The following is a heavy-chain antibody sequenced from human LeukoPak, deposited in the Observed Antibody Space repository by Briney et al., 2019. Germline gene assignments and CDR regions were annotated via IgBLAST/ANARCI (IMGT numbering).Heavy chain of an antibody. V-gene: IGHV1-69*13. Sequence: ASVKVSCKASGGTFGSYAISWVRQAPGQGLEWMGGIIPIFGTANYAQKFQGRVTITADESTSTAYMELSSLRSEDTAVYYCAREGIQLWYWFDPWGQGTLVTVSS. CDR2: IIPIFGTA. D-gene: IGHD5-18*01. CDR3: AREGIQLWYWFDP. CDR1: GGTFGSYA. J-gene: IGHJ5*02.